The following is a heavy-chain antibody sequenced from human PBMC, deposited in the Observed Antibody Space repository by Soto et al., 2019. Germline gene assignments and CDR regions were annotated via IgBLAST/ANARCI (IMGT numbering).Heavy chain of an antibody. D-gene: IGHD6-19*01. CDR1: CYTFTSYG. J-gene: IGHJ4*02. CDR3: ERVGIAVPNYYFDY. Sequence: AKVFSNASCYTFTSYGISCLRHAPRQGREGMGWVSAHNGNTNYTQKLQGRVTMTTDTSTSTAYMELRTLSSDDTAVYYCERVGIAVPNYYFDYWGQGTLVTVSS. CDR2: VSAHNGNT. V-gene: IGHV1-18*01.